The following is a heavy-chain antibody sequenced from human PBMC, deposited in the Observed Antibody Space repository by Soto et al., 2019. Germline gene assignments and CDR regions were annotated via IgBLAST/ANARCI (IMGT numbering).Heavy chain of an antibody. CDR3: IRAGYYRFDY. J-gene: IGHJ4*02. CDR2: INADGGST. Sequence: EVQLVESGGGLLQPGGSLRLSCAASGFTFSSYWMHWVRQAPGEGLVWVSRINADGGSTSYADSVKGRFTISRDNAKNTLYLQMNSMSPEGTAVYYCIRAGYYRFDYWGPGTLVTVSS. V-gene: IGHV3-74*01. D-gene: IGHD3-9*01. CDR1: GFTFSSYW.